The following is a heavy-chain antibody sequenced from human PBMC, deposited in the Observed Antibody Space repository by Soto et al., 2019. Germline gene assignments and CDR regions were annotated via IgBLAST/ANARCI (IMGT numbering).Heavy chain of an antibody. V-gene: IGHV4-59*12. CDR2: IYYSGST. J-gene: IGHJ5*02. CDR3: ASQKGSSGYYPNWFDP. D-gene: IGHD3-22*01. CDR1: GGSISSYY. Sequence: TLSLTCTVSGGSISSYYWSWIRQPPGKGLEWIGHIYYSGSTNYNPSLKSRVTISVDTSKNQFSLKLSSVTAADTAVYYCASQKGSSGYYPNWFDPWGQGTLVTVS.